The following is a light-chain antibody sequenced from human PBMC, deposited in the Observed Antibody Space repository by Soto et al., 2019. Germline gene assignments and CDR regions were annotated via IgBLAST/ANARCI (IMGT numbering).Light chain of an antibody. CDR1: QGISTY. Sequence: DIQMTQSPSSLSSSVGDRVTIACRASQGISTYLAWYQQKPGKVPKLLIYAASTLLSGVPSRFSGSGSGTDFTLTISSLQPEDSATYYCQQYEDLPLTFGQGTKVDIK. J-gene: IGKJ1*01. CDR2: AAS. CDR3: QQYEDLPLT. V-gene: IGKV1-27*01.